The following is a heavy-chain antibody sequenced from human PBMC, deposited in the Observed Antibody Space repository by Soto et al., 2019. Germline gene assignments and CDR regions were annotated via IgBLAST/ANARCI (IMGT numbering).Heavy chain of an antibody. CDR1: GGSISSYY. J-gene: IGHJ3*02. CDR3: ARLLGAYYDILTGYYHDAFDI. D-gene: IGHD3-9*01. Sequence: SETLSLTCTFSGGSISSYYWSLIRQPPGKGLEWIGYIYYSGSTNYNPSLKSRVTISVDTSKNQFSLKLSSVTAADTAVYYCARLLGAYYDILTGYYHDAFDIWGQGTMVTVSS. V-gene: IGHV4-59*08. CDR2: IYYSGST.